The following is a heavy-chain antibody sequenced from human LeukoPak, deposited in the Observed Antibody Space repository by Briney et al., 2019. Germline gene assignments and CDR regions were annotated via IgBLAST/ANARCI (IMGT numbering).Heavy chain of an antibody. D-gene: IGHD2/OR15-2a*01. J-gene: IGHJ4*02. Sequence: GGSLRLSCTASGFTFGDFAMSWFRQAPGKGLEWVGFIRSHTCGGTAEYAASVKDRFTISRDDSKSIAYLQMNSLKTEDTAAYYCTRDFLRTWPYYFDYWGQGTVVTVSS. CDR1: GFTFGDFA. CDR3: TRDFLRTWPYYFDY. V-gene: IGHV3-49*03. CDR2: IRSHTCGGTA.